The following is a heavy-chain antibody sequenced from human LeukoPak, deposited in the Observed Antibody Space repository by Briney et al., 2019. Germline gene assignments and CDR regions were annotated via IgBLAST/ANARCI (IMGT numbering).Heavy chain of an antibody. CDR2: INPNSGGT. Sequence: ASVKVSCKASGYTFTGYYMHGVRQAPGQGLEWMGWINPNSGGTNYAQKFQGRVTMTRDTFISTAYMELSRLRSDDTAVYYCARDLGITFGGVISFDYWGQGTLVTVSS. D-gene: IGHD3-16*02. CDR3: ARDLGITFGGVISFDY. CDR1: GYTFTGYY. J-gene: IGHJ4*02. V-gene: IGHV1-2*02.